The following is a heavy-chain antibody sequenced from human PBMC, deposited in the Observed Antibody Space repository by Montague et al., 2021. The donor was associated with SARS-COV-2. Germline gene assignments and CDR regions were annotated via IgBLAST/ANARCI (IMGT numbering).Heavy chain of an antibody. CDR1: GDSVSSKSVA. J-gene: IGHJ3*02. CDR3: ASSGITLTGLDALDI. V-gene: IGHV6-1*01. CDR2: TYYRSKWDS. Sequence: CAISGDSVSSKSVAWNWIRQSPSRGLEWLGRTYYRSKWDSDYAESVKXXLVITPDTSKNQVSLQLHSVIPEDTAVYFCASSGITLTGLDALDIWGQGTMVTVSS. D-gene: IGHD3-9*01.